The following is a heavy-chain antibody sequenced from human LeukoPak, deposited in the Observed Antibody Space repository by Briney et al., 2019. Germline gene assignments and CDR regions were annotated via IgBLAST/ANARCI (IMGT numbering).Heavy chain of an antibody. CDR1: GYSFTDYY. D-gene: IGHD3-16*01. Sequence: ASVRVSCKTSGYSFTDYYMHWVRQAPGQGLEWMGWINPNSGGTNSAQRFQGRVTMTRDTSITTVNMEVNWLTSDDTAIYYCARADRLHGGPYLIGPWGQGTLVTVSS. CDR2: INPNSGGT. J-gene: IGHJ5*02. V-gene: IGHV1-2*02. CDR3: ARADRLHGGPYLIGP.